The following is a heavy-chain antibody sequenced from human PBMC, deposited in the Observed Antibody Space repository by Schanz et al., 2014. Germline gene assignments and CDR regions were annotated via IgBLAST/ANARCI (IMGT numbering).Heavy chain of an antibody. J-gene: IGHJ4*02. D-gene: IGHD6-6*01. V-gene: IGHV1-69*09. CDR2: ILPILGIA. Sequence: QVQLVQSGAEVKKPGSPVKVSCKSSGGTFSSYAISLVRQAPGHGLEWMGRILPILGIATYAQKCQGRLTITADKSTSTAYMELSSLRSEDTAMYYCARDQSPYTNSSDVRYFDYWGQGSLVTVSS. CDR1: GGTFSSYA. CDR3: ARDQSPYTNSSDVRYFDY.